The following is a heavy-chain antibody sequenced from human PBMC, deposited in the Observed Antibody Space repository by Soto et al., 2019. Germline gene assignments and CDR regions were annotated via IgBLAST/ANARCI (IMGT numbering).Heavy chain of an antibody. CDR3: ARGGYYDNSWGKLSHYGLDV. D-gene: IGHD3-16*01. CDR2: ISPYNDYT. V-gene: IGHV1-18*01. Sequence: QVQLAQSANEVKKPGASVRVSCKAAGYTFIRYGIAWVRQAPGQGLEWMGWISPYNDYTVYAQKFQGRVSMTADTSTRTVYMNLRGVNSDDTAVYYCARGGYYDNSWGKLSHYGLDVWGQGTSVSVSS. CDR1: GYTFIRYG. J-gene: IGHJ6*02.